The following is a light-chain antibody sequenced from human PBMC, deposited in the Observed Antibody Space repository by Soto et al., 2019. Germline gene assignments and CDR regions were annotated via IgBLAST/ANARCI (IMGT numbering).Light chain of an antibody. Sequence: ILMTQCPATLSVSPGERATLSCRTSQSVSSNFAWYQQKPGQSPRLLIYGASNRATGIPDRFSGSGSGTDFTLTISRLEPEDFAVYYCQQYGSSGTFGQGTKV. V-gene: IGKV3-20*01. CDR1: QSVSSN. J-gene: IGKJ1*01. CDR2: GAS. CDR3: QQYGSSGT.